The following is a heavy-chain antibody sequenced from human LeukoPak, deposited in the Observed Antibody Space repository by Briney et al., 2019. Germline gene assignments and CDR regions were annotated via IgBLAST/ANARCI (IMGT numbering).Heavy chain of an antibody. D-gene: IGHD2-8*01. Sequence: PSDTLSLTCTVSGGSISDSYWTWIRQPPGTGLEWIGYISYSGSTNYNPSLKSRVTISVDASKNQFSLKLSSVTAADTAVYYCAKNEGRYDGVGRYITTADYWGQGTLVTVSS. CDR1: GGSISDSY. J-gene: IGHJ4*02. V-gene: IGHV4-59*01. CDR2: ISYSGST. CDR3: AKNEGRYDGVGRYITTADY.